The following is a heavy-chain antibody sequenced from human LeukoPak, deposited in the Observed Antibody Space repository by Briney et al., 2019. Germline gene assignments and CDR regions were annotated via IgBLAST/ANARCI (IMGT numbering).Heavy chain of an antibody. J-gene: IGHJ4*02. CDR2: IYYSGST. V-gene: IGHV4-39*07. D-gene: IGHD4-23*01. CDR3: ARGYDYGGKGDY. CDR1: GGSISSSSNY. Sequence: PSETLSLTCTVSGGSISSSSNYWGWIRQPPGKGLEWIGSIYYSGSTFYNPSLKSRVTISVDTSKNQFSLKLSSVTAADTAVYYCARGYDYGGKGDYWGQGTLVTVSS.